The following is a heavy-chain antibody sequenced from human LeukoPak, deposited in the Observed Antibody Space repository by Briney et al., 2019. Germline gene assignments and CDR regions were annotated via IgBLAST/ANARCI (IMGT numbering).Heavy chain of an antibody. V-gene: IGHV4-4*07. Sequence: PSETLSLTCTVSGGSISSYYWSWIRQPAGKGLEWIGCIYTGGSTNYNPSLKSRVTMSVNTPKNQFSLRLSSVTAADTAVYYCARGLQYYYYYYMDVWGEGTTVTVSS. J-gene: IGHJ6*03. CDR1: GGSISSYY. CDR3: ARGLQYYYYYYMDV. D-gene: IGHD4-11*01. CDR2: IYTGGST.